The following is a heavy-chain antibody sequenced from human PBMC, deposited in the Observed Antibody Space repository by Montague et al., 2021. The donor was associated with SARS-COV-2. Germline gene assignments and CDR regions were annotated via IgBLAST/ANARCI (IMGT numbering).Heavy chain of an antibody. Sequence: SLRLSCAASGFTFSTYIMNWVRRAPGKGLEWVSLISSSSGYIYYADSVKGRFTISRDNAQNSLYLQMNSLRAEDTAVYYCAGGSTTNYYYYGMNVWGQGTTVTVSS. J-gene: IGHJ6*02. CDR2: ISSSSGYI. V-gene: IGHV3-21*04. D-gene: IGHD5/OR15-5a*01. CDR1: GFTFSTYI. CDR3: AGGSTTNYYYYGMNV.